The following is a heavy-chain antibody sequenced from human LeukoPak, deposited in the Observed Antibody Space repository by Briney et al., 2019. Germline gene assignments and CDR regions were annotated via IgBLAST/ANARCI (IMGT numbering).Heavy chain of an antibody. CDR3: ARAYGSGSYYNNWFDP. D-gene: IGHD3-10*01. Sequence: GPSVKLSCKASGYTFTSYGISWVRQAPGHGLEWMGWMSAYNGNTNYAQKLQGKVTMTTDTSTSTAYMELRSLRSDDTAVYYCARAYGSGSYYNNWFDPWGQGTLVTVSS. V-gene: IGHV1-18*01. J-gene: IGHJ5*02. CDR1: GYTFTSYG. CDR2: MSAYNGNT.